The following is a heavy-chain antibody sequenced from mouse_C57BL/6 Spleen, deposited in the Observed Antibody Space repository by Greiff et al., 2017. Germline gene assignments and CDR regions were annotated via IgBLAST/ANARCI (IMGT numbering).Heavy chain of an antibody. CDR2: ISSGGGYT. CDR1: GFTFSSYA. Sequence: EVQRVESGEGLVKPGGSLKLSCAASGFTFSSYAMSWVRQTPEKRLEWVAYISSGGGYTYYADTVKGRFTISRDNARNTLYLQMSSLTSEDTAVYYCTRGYGSSNWSLDYWGPGTAVTVSS. J-gene: IGHJ4*01. V-gene: IGHV5-9-1*02. CDR3: TRGYGSSNWSLDY. D-gene: IGHD1-1*01.